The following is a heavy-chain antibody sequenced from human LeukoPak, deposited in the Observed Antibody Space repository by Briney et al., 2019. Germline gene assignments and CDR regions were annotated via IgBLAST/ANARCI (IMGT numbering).Heavy chain of an antibody. D-gene: IGHD3-10*01. V-gene: IGHV1-18*01. Sequence: ASVKVSCKASGYTFTSYGISWVRQAPGQGLEWMGWISAYNGNTNYAQKLQGRVTMTTDTSTSTAYMELRSLRSDDTAVYYCVRDKRSVDAFDIWGQGTMVTVSS. CDR2: ISAYNGNT. CDR1: GYTFTSYG. CDR3: VRDKRSVDAFDI. J-gene: IGHJ3*02.